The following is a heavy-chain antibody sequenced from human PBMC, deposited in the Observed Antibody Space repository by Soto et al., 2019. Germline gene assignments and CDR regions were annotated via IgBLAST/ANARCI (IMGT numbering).Heavy chain of an antibody. CDR3: ARKGPYCSGGSCYSKNNWFDP. CDR1: GYTFTSYA. V-gene: IGHV1-3*01. D-gene: IGHD2-15*01. J-gene: IGHJ5*02. CDR2: INAGNGNT. Sequence: ASVKVSCKASGYTFTSYAMRWVRQAPGQRLEWMGWINAGNGNTKYSQKFQGRVTITRDTSASTAYMELSSLRSEDTAVYYCARKGPYCSGGSCYSKNNWFDPWGQGTLVTVSS.